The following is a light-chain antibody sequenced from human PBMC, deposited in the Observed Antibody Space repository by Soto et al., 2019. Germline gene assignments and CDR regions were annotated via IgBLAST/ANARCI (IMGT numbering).Light chain of an antibody. J-gene: IGKJ1*01. CDR1: QSVSSSY. CDR3: QQYGSSWT. V-gene: IGKV3-20*01. CDR2: GAS. Sequence: TLSLSPGERATLSCRASQSVSSSYLAWYQQKPGQAPRLLIYGASSRATGIPDRFSGSGSGTDFTLTISRLEPEDFAVYYGQQYGSSWTFGQGTKVDIK.